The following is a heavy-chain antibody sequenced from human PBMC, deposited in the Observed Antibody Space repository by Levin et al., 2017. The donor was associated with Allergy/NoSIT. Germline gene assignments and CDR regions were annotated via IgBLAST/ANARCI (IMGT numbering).Heavy chain of an antibody. CDR3: AKGDDYDILTGYYVDY. V-gene: IGHV3-23*01. CDR2: ISGSGGST. D-gene: IGHD3-9*01. CDR1: GFTFSSYA. Sequence: PGGSLRLSCAASGFTFSSYAMSWVRQAPGKGLEWVSAISGSGGSTYYADSVKGRFTISRDNSKNTLYLQMNSLRAEDTAVYYCAKGDDYDILTGYYVDYWGQGTLVTVSS. J-gene: IGHJ4*02.